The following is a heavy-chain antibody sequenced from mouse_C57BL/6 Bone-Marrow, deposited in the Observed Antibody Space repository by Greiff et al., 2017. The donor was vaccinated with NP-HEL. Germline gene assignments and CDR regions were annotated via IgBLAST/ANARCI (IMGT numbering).Heavy chain of an antibody. V-gene: IGHV14-4*01. Sequence: VQLKQSGAELVRPGASVKLSCTASGFNIKDDYMHWVKQRPEQGLEWIGWIDPENGDTEYASKFQGKATITADTSSNTAYLQLSSLTSENTAVYYCTTFGNLPWFAYWGQGTLVTVSA. D-gene: IGHD2-1*01. CDR1: GFNIKDDY. CDR3: TTFGNLPWFAY. J-gene: IGHJ3*01. CDR2: IDPENGDT.